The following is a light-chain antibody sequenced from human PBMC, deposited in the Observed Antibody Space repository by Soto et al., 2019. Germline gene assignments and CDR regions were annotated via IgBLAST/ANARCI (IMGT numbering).Light chain of an antibody. CDR3: SSYTSIYVPWG. CDR1: SSDVGGYNY. Sequence: QSALTQPRSVSGSPGQSVTISCTGTSSDVGGYNYVSWYQQNPGKAPKLMIYDVTKRPSGVPDRFSGSKFGNTASLTISGLQAEDEADYYCSSYTSIYVPWGFGGGTKVTVL. CDR2: DVT. J-gene: IGLJ3*02. V-gene: IGLV2-11*01.